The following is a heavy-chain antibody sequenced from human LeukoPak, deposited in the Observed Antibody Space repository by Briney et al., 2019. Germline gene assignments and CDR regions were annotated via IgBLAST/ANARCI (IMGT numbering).Heavy chain of an antibody. Sequence: SETLSLTCTVSGGSISSYYWSWIRQPPGKGLEWIGYIYYSGSTNYNPSLKSRVTISVDTSKNQFSLKLSSVTAADTAVYYCARGTIFGVVTHYWGQGTLVTVSS. V-gene: IGHV4-59*08. J-gene: IGHJ4*02. CDR1: GGSISSYY. CDR3: ARGTIFGVVTHY. D-gene: IGHD3-3*01. CDR2: IYYSGST.